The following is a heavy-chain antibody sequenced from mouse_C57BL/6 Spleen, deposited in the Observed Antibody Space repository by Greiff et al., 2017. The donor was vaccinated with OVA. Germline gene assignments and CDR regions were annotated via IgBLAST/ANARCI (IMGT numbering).Heavy chain of an antibody. Sequence: EVKLQESGGGLVKPGGSLKLSCAASGFTFSDYGMHWVRQAPEKGLEWVAYISSGSSTIYYADTVKGRFTISRDNAKNTLFLQMTSLRSEDTAMYYCARGGVYYDYDVWYFDVWGTGTTVTVSS. CDR1: GFTFSDYG. CDR2: ISSGSSTI. CDR3: ARGGVYYDYDVWYFDV. V-gene: IGHV5-17*01. D-gene: IGHD2-4*01. J-gene: IGHJ1*03.